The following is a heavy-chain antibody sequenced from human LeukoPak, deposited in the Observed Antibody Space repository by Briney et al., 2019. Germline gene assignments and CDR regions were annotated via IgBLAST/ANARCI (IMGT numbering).Heavy chain of an antibody. Sequence: QPGGSLRLSCAASGFTFSSYEMNWVRQAPGKGLEWVSYISSSGSTIHYADSVKGRFTISRDNAKNSLHLQMSSLRAEDTAVYYCARQIDMDVWGQGTTVTVSS. CDR2: ISSSGSTI. J-gene: IGHJ6*02. CDR3: ARQIDMDV. CDR1: GFTFSSYE. V-gene: IGHV3-48*03.